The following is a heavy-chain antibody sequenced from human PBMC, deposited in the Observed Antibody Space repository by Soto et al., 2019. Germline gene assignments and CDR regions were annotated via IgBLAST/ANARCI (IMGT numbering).Heavy chain of an antibody. Sequence: ASVKVSCKASGYTFTGYYMHWVRQAPGQGLEWMGWINPNSGGTNYAQKFQGRVTMTRDTSISTAYMELSRLRSDDTAVYYCARGRVVHCSSTSCPWDWFDHWGQGTLGAVSS. D-gene: IGHD2-2*01. V-gene: IGHV1-2*02. J-gene: IGHJ5*02. CDR3: ARGRVVHCSSTSCPWDWFDH. CDR1: GYTFTGYY. CDR2: INPNSGGT.